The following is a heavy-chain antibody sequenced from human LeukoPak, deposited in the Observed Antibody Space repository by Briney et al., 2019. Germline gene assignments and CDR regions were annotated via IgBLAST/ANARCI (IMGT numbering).Heavy chain of an antibody. J-gene: IGHJ5*02. Sequence: ASVKVSCKASGYTFTNSDINWVRQATGQGLEWMGWMNPNSGYTGYAQKFQGRVTITRNTSISTAYMELSSLRSDDTAVYYCARDGMVRGATHPWGQGTLVTVSS. V-gene: IGHV1-8*03. CDR1: GYTFTNSD. D-gene: IGHD3-10*01. CDR3: ARDGMVRGATHP. CDR2: MNPNSGYT.